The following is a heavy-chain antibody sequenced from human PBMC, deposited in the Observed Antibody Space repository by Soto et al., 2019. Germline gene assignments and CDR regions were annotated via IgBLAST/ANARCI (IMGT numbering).Heavy chain of an antibody. J-gene: IGHJ6*02. CDR1: GFTFSNYN. CDR2: ISSRSSII. V-gene: IGHV3-48*02. CDR3: ARDCGKGYGMDV. Sequence: GGSLRLSCAASGFTFSNYNMNWVRQAPGKGLEWVSYISSRSSIIYYADSVKGRFTISRDNAKNSLYLQMNSLRDEDTAVYYCARDCGKGYGMDVWGQGTTVTVSS.